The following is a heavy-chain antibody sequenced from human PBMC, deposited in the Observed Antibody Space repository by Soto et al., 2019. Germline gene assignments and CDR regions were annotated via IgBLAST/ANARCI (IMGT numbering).Heavy chain of an antibody. CDR1: GDSITNNY. CDR2: FRDSRNP. CDR3: AREDRGNSPLDY. Sequence: SETLSLTCTVRGDSITNNYWNWLRQPPGKGLEWIGYFRDSRNPTYNPSLKSRVTISVDSSRNQFSLKLTSVTAADTAVYYCAREDRGNSPLDYWGQGILVTVSS. V-gene: IGHV4-59*01. J-gene: IGHJ4*02. D-gene: IGHD4-4*01.